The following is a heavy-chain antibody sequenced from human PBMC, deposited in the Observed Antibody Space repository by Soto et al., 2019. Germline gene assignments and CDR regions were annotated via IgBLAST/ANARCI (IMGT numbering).Heavy chain of an antibody. Sequence: QVQLQESGPGLVKPSGTLSLTCTVSGGSIKTDVWWSWLRRPPGKGREWIGEIYQNGHTNYNPSLKRRVAMSVDTSKNQFSLTLTSVTAADTAMYYCARDAAVAGETDRFDYWGQGILVTVSS. CDR2: IYQNGHT. CDR3: ARDAAVAGETDRFDY. D-gene: IGHD6-19*01. J-gene: IGHJ4*02. CDR1: GGSIKTDVW. V-gene: IGHV4-4*02.